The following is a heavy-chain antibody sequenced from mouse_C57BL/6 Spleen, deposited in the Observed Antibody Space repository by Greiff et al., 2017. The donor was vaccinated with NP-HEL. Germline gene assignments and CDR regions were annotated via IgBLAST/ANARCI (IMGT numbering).Heavy chain of an antibody. CDR3: ARTSTGTGAMDY. J-gene: IGHJ4*01. D-gene: IGHD4-1*02. CDR2: IHPNSGST. CDR1: GYTFTSYW. Sequence: VKLMESGAELVKPGASVKLSCKASGYTFTSYWMHWVKQRPGQGLEWIGMIHPNSGSTNYNEKFKSKATLTVDKSSSTAYMQLSSLTSEDSAVYYCARTSTGTGAMDYWGQGTSVTVSS. V-gene: IGHV1-64*01.